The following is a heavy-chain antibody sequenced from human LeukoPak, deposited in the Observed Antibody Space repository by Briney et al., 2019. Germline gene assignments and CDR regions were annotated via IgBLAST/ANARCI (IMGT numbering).Heavy chain of an antibody. CDR1: GGSISNYY. CDR3: ARDSSSWLRYFDY. V-gene: IGHV4-59*12. J-gene: IGHJ4*02. Sequence: SETLSLTCTVSGGSISNYYWSWIRQPPGKGLEWIGYIYNSGSTNYNPSLKSRVTISVDKSKNQFSLKLSSVTAADTAVYYCARDSSSWLRYFDYWGQGTLVTVSS. CDR2: IYNSGST. D-gene: IGHD6-13*01.